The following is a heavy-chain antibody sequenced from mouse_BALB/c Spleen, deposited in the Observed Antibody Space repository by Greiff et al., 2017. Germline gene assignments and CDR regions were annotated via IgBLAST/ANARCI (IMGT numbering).Heavy chain of an antibody. CDR2: IYPGDGDT. Sequence: VQLQQSGAELVRPGSSVKISCKASGYAFSSYWMNWVKQRPGQGLEWIGQIYPGDGDTNYNGKFKGKATLTADKSSSTAYMQLSSLTSEDSAVYYCARDYGGSLWLAYWGQGTLVTVSA. V-gene: IGHV1-80*01. J-gene: IGHJ3*01. D-gene: IGHD1-1*02. CDR3: ARDYGGSLWLAY. CDR1: GYAFSSYW.